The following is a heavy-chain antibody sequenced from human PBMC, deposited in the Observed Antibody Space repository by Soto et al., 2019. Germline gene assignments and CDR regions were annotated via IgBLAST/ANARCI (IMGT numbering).Heavy chain of an antibody. J-gene: IGHJ3*02. Sequence: SVKVSCKASGGGFSSYAISWVRQAPGQGLEWMGGIIPIFGTANYAQKFQGRVTITADESTSTAYMELSSLRSEDTAVYYCARVGGRAVVVVAATGAFDIWGQGTMVTVSS. CDR1: GGGFSSYA. CDR3: ARVGGRAVVVVAATGAFDI. V-gene: IGHV1-69*13. D-gene: IGHD2-15*01. CDR2: IIPIFGTA.